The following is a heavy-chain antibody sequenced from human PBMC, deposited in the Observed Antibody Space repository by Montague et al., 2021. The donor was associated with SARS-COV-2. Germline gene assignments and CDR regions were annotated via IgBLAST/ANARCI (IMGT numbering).Heavy chain of an antibody. V-gene: IGHV2-70*11. CDR1: GFSLSTSGMC. D-gene: IGHD3-9*01. CDR3: SRTHYDILPGYYDEMDV. CDR2: IDWDDDK. J-gene: IGHJ6*02. Sequence: PALVKPTQTLTLTCTFSGFSLSTSGMCVSWIRQPPGKALEWLARIDWDDDKYYSTSLKTRLTISKDTSKNQVVLTMTNMDPVDTATYYCSRTHYDILPGYYDEMDVWGQGTTVTVSS.